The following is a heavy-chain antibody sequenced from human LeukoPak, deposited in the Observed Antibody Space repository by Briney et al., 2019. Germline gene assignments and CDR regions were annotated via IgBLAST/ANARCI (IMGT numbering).Heavy chain of an antibody. CDR1: GGSISNYY. Sequence: PSETLSLTCTVSGGSISNYYWNWIRQPPGKGLEWIGHIYFSGSTNYNPSLKSRVTISVDTSKNQFSLNLKSVTAADTAVYYCARNSSSWYGLPHYYSMDVWGKGTTVTVSS. CDR3: ARNSSSWYGLPHYYSMDV. D-gene: IGHD6-13*01. V-gene: IGHV4-59*08. CDR2: IYFSGST. J-gene: IGHJ6*03.